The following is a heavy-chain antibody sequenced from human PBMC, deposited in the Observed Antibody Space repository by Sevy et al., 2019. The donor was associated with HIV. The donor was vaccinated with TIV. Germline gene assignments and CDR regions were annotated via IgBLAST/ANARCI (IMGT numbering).Heavy chain of an antibody. CDR3: ARSDDGDYVGWFDP. V-gene: IGHV3-48*02. D-gene: IGHD4-17*01. CDR1: GFTFSSSI. Sequence: GGSLKLSCAASGFTFSSSIINWVRQAPGKGLEWVSSISGTGSTIYYADSVKGRFTISRENAKNSLYLQMHSLRDEDTAVYYCARSDDGDYVGWFDPWGQGTLVTVSS. J-gene: IGHJ5*02. CDR2: ISGTGSTI.